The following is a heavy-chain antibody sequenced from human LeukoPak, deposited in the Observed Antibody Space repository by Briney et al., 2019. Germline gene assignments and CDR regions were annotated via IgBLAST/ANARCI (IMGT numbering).Heavy chain of an antibody. J-gene: IGHJ4*02. CDR2: INPNSGGT. CDR3: ARDRSLLLPFDY. Sequence: ASVKVSCKASGYTFTGYYMHWVRQAPGRGLEWMGWINPNSGGTNYAQKFQGRVTMTRDTSISTAYMELSRLRSDDTAVYYCARDRSLLLPFDYWGQGTLVTVSS. V-gene: IGHV1-2*02. D-gene: IGHD3-22*01. CDR1: GYTFTGYY.